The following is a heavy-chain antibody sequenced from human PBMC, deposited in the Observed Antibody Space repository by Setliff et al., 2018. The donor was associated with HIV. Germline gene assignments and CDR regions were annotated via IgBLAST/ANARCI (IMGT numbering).Heavy chain of an antibody. J-gene: IGHJ4*02. Sequence: ASVKVSCKASGYTFTSYAMHWVRQAPGQRLEWMGWINAGNGNTKYSQKFQGRVTITRDTSASTAYMELSSLRSEDTALYYCAGSILTGYYTFGADYWGQGTLVTVSS. CDR3: AGSILTGYYTFGADY. CDR2: INAGNGNT. CDR1: GYTFTSYA. V-gene: IGHV1-3*01. D-gene: IGHD3-9*01.